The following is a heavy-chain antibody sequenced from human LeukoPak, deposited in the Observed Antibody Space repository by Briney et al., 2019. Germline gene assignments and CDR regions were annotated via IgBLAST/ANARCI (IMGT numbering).Heavy chain of an antibody. D-gene: IGHD2-2*01. CDR1: GGSISSSSYY. J-gene: IGHJ3*02. CDR3: ARHRSIVVVPAAYAAHDAFDI. V-gene: IGHV4-39*01. Sequence: KPSETLSLTCTVSGGSISSSSYYWGWIRQPPGKGLEWIGSIYYSGSTYYNPSLKSRVTISVDTSKNQFSLKLSSVTAADTAVYYCARHRSIVVVPAAYAAHDAFDIWGQGTMVTVSS. CDR2: IYYSGST.